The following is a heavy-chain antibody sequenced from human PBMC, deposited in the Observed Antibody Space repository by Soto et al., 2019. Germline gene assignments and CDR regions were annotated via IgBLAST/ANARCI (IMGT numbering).Heavy chain of an antibody. CDR2: INPKSGGT. D-gene: IGHD2-15*01. J-gene: IGHJ6*02. CDR3: ARVDCSGGSCPINYYYYGMDV. CDR1: GYSFTDYH. Sequence: ASVKVSCKASGYSFTDYHIHWVRQAPGQGLEWLGRINPKSGGTSTAQKFQGWVTMTRDTSISTAYMELSRLRSDDTAVYYCARVDCSGGSCPINYYYYGMDVWGQGTTVTVSS. V-gene: IGHV1-2*04.